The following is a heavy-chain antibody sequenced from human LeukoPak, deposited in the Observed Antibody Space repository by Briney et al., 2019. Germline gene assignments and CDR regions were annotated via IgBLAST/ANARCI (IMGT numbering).Heavy chain of an antibody. D-gene: IGHD4-23*01. CDR3: ARGAGGYYYYYYMDV. J-gene: IGHJ6*03. V-gene: IGHV1-46*01. Sequence: ASVKVSCKASGYTFTSYYMHWVRQAPGQGLEWMGIINPSGGSTSYAQKFQGRVTMTRDTSTSTVYMELSSLRSEDTAVYYCARGAGGYYYYYYMDVWGKGTTVTVSS. CDR1: GYTFTSYY. CDR2: INPSGGST.